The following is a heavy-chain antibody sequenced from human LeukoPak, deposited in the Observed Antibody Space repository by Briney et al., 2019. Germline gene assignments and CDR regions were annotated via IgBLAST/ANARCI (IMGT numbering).Heavy chain of an antibody. Sequence: PSETLSLTCAVYGGSFSGYYWSWIRQPLGKGLEWIGEINHSGSTNYNPSLKSRVTISVDTSKNQFSLKLSSVTAADTAVYYCARGEYQLLNWYFDLWGRGTLVTVSS. D-gene: IGHD2-2*01. V-gene: IGHV4-34*01. CDR1: GGSFSGYY. J-gene: IGHJ2*01. CDR2: INHSGST. CDR3: ARGEYQLLNWYFDL.